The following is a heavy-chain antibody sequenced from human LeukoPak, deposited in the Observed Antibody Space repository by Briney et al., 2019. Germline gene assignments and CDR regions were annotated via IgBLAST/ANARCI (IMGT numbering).Heavy chain of an antibody. Sequence: PGGSLRLSRAASGFTFSDYYMTWIRQAPGKGLEWVSYISSSSTYTNYADSVKGRFTISRDNAKNALSLQMNSLRVEDTAVYYCARSWNVDWFASWGQGTLVTVSS. D-gene: IGHD1-1*01. J-gene: IGHJ5*01. CDR2: ISSSSTYT. CDR1: GFTFSDYY. V-gene: IGHV3-11*03. CDR3: ARSWNVDWFAS.